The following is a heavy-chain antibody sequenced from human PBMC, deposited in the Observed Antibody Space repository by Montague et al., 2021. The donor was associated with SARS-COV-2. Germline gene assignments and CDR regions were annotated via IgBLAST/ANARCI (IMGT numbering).Heavy chain of an antibody. CDR1: GGSISSYY. V-gene: IGHV4-59*01. Sequence: SETLSLTCTVFGGSISSYYWSWIRQPPGKGLEWIGYIFNSGSTNXNPSLKSRVTISVDTSENQLSLRLRSVTAADTAVYYCVRVGVSNWYSFFDYWGQGTLVTVSS. J-gene: IGHJ4*02. CDR2: IFNSGST. CDR3: VRVGVSNWYSFFDY. D-gene: IGHD6-13*01.